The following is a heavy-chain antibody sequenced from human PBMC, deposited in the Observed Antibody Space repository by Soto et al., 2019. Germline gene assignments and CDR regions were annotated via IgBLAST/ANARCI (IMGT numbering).Heavy chain of an antibody. Sequence: QVQLVQSGAEVKKPGASVKVSCKASGYTFTSYGISWLRQAPGQGLEWMGWISAYNGNTNYAQKLQGRVTMSTATSTRTAYRELRSLRSDDTAVYYCARVGLWFGELLAYDWFDPWGQGTLVTVSS. D-gene: IGHD3-10*01. CDR3: ARVGLWFGELLAYDWFDP. V-gene: IGHV1-18*01. CDR1: GYTFTSYG. CDR2: ISAYNGNT. J-gene: IGHJ5*02.